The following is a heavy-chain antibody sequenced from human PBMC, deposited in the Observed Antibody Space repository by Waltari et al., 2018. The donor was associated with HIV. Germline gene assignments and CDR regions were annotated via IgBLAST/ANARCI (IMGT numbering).Heavy chain of an antibody. J-gene: IGHJ4*02. Sequence: EVQLLESGGGLVQPGGSLRLSCATSGFTFSNYAGIWVRQAPGKGLEWFSVCDGSGITKYAASVRGRFAISRDNSKNTLYLQMESLRAEDTAVYYCAKSYGYNFRSTYFDNWGQGTLLTVSS. CDR3: AKSYGYNFRSTYFDN. V-gene: IGHV3-23*01. CDR2: CDGSGIT. CDR1: GFTFSNYA. D-gene: IGHD5-12*01.